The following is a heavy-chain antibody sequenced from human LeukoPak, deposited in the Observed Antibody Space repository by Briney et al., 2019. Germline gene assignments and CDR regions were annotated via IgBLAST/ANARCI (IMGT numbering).Heavy chain of an antibody. Sequence: SETLSLTCTVSGGSISSGGYYWRWIRQHPGKGLEWIGYIYYSGSTYYNPSLKSRVTISVDTSKNQFSLKLSSVTAADTAVYYCARMYNWNDDWFDPWGQGTLVTVSS. J-gene: IGHJ5*02. CDR3: ARMYNWNDDWFDP. CDR1: GGSISSGGYY. CDR2: IYYSGST. D-gene: IGHD1-1*01. V-gene: IGHV4-31*03.